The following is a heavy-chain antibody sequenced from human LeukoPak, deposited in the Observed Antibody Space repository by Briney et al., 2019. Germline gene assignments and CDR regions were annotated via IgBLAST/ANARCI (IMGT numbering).Heavy chain of an antibody. Sequence: ASVKVSCKASGYTFTSYDINWVRQPTGQGLEWMGWMNPNSGNTGYAQKFQGRVTITRNTSISTAYMELSSLRSEDTAVYYCATQEQWLVGYFQHWGQGTLVTVSS. V-gene: IGHV1-8*03. J-gene: IGHJ1*01. CDR1: GYTFTSYD. CDR2: MNPNSGNT. D-gene: IGHD6-19*01. CDR3: ATQEQWLVGYFQH.